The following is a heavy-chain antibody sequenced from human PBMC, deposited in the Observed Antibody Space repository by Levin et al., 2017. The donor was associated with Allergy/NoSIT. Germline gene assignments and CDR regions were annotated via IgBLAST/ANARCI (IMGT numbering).Heavy chain of an antibody. CDR1: GFTFGSYA. J-gene: IGHJ4*02. CDR2: ISYDGKNK. Sequence: GGSLRLSCAASGFTFGSYAVHWVRQAPGKGLEWVALISYDGKNKYYTDSVKGRFTISRDNSENTVYLKMNSLRAEDTAVYYCARDAIKNGYNWDYFDYWGQGTLVTVSS. CDR3: ARDAIKNGYNWDYFDY. D-gene: IGHD5-24*01. V-gene: IGHV3-30*04.